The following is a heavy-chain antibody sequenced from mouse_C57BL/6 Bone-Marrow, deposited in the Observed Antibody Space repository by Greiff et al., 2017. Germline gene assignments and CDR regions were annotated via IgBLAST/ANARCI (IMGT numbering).Heavy chain of an antibody. Sequence: QVQLKESGAELVRPGTSVKMSCKASGYTFTNYWLGWAKQRPGHGLEWIGDIYPGGGYTNYNEKFKGKATLTADKSSSTSYMQFSSLTSEDSAIYYCARDDGSCNSGVPYWYFEVWGTGTTVTVSS. CDR3: ARDDGSCNSGVPYWYFEV. D-gene: IGHD1-1*01. V-gene: IGHV1-63*01. CDR2: IYPGGGYT. J-gene: IGHJ1*03. CDR1: GYTFTNYW.